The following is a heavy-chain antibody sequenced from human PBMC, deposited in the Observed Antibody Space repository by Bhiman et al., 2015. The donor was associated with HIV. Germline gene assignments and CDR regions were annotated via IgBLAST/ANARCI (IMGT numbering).Heavy chain of an antibody. CDR3: ARARGAGPGGWFDP. V-gene: IGHV3-11*04. J-gene: IGHJ5*02. D-gene: IGHD6-19*01. CDR2: ISSSGYST. CDR1: GFSFSDAY. Sequence: VQLVESGGGLVKPGGSVRLSCGASGFSFSDAYMTWIRQAPGKGLEWVSYISSSGYSTQYADSVKGRFTISWDNSKTSLYLQMNSLRAEDTAVYYCARARGAGPGGWFDPWGQGTLVTVSS.